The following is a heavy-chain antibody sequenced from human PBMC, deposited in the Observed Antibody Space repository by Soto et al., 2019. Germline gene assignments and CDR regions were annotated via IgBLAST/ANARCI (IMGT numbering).Heavy chain of an antibody. V-gene: IGHV4-59*01. CDR1: GGSINYSY. J-gene: IGHJ6*02. CDR3: ARVNYGDYYYGMDV. Sequence: SETLSLTCTVSGGSINYSYWTWIRQPPGKGLGWIGYISYTGSANYNASLKSRLTISVDTSKNQFSLKLSSVTAADTALYYCARVNYGDYYYGMDVWGQGTTVTVSS. D-gene: IGHD4-17*01. CDR2: ISYTGSA.